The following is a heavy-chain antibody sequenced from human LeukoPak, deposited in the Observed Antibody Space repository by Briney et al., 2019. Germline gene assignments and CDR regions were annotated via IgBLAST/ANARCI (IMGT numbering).Heavy chain of an antibody. CDR1: GFTFSSYA. CDR2: ISSSSSYI. D-gene: IGHD2-15*01. J-gene: IGHJ6*03. V-gene: IGHV3-21*01. CDR3: ARVEVETYYYYYYMDV. Sequence: PGGSLRLSCAASGFTFSSYAMHWVRQAPGKGLEWDSSISSSSSYIYYADSVKGRFTISRDNAKNSLYLQMNSLRAEDTAVYYCARVEVETYYYYYYMDVWGKGTTVTVSS.